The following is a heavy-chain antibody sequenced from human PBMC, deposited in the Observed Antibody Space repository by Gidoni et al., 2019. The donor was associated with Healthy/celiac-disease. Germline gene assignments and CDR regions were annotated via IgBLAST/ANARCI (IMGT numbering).Heavy chain of an antibody. CDR1: GFTFRSYA. D-gene: IGHD6-13*01. V-gene: IGHV3-23*01. CDR3: AKEELYSSTGSYLYYFDY. J-gene: IGHJ4*02. CDR2: IRGSGGST. Sequence: EVQLLESGGGLVQPGGSLRLSCAASGFTFRSYAMSWVRQAPGKGLEWVSAIRGSGGSTYYADSVKGRFTISRDNSKNTLYLQMNSLRAEDTAVYYCAKEELYSSTGSYLYYFDYWGQGTLVTVSS.